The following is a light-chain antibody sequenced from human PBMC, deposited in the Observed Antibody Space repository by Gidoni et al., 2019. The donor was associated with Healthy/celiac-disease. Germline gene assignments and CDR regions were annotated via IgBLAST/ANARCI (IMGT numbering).Light chain of an antibody. CDR1: QGISRY. CDR2: AAS. J-gene: IGKJ1*01. CDR3: HQYYSYPRT. V-gene: IGKV1-8*01. Sequence: ASRMTQAPSSLSASTGDRVTITCRASQGISRYLAWYQQKPGNAPKLLIYAASTLQSGVPSRFSGSGSGTDFTLTISCLQSEDFATYYCHQYYSYPRTFGQGTKVEIK.